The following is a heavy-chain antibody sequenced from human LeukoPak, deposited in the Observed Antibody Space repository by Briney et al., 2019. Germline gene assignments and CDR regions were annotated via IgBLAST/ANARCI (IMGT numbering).Heavy chain of an antibody. D-gene: IGHD3-10*01. CDR3: AKDSGSTPYSYYYMDV. CDR1: GFTFRSYA. J-gene: IGHJ6*03. CDR2: MSGTGGST. V-gene: IGHV3-23*01. Sequence: GGSLRLSCAASGFTFRSYAMSWVRQAPGKGLEWVSAMSGTGGSTYYADSVKGRFSISRGNSMNTLCLQMNSLRAEDTAVYYCAKDSGSTPYSYYYMDVWGKGTTVTVSS.